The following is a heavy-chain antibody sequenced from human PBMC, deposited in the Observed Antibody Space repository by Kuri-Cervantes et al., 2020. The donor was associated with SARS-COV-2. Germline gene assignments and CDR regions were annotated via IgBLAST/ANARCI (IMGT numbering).Heavy chain of an antibody. D-gene: IGHD7-27*01. CDR2: ISGSGGST. Sequence: GESLKISCAASGFTFSSYAMSWVRQAPGKGLEWVSAISGSGGSTYYADSVKGRFTISRDNSKYTLYLQMNSLRAEDTAVYYCTRDPWGYFDYWGQGTLVTVSS. CDR1: GFTFSSYA. V-gene: IGHV3-23*01. CDR3: TRDPWGYFDY. J-gene: IGHJ4*02.